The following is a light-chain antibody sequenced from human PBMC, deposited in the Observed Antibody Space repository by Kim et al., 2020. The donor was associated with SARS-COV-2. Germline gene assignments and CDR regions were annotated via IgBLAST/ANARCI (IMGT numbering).Light chain of an antibody. Sequence: SHELTQPPSVSVSPGQTASITCSGDKLGDRYACWYQQKPGQSPVLVIYQDRKRPSGIPERFSGSNSGNTATLTISGTQAMDEADYYCQAWDSSTAVFGGG. CDR2: QDR. J-gene: IGLJ2*01. CDR1: KLGDRY. CDR3: QAWDSSTAV. V-gene: IGLV3-1*01.